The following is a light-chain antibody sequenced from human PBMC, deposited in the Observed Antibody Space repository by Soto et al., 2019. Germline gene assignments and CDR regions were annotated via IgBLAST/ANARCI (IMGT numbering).Light chain of an antibody. CDR2: DVS. CDR3: TSYTRSTFFYV. Sequence: QSALTQPASVSGSPGQSIAISCTGVRNDVADGYDYVSWYQQHPGQAPQLIIYDVSNRPSGVSDRFSGSKSGNTASLTISALQADDESECYGTSYTRSTFFYVFGSETKVTGL. CDR1: RNDVADGYDY. J-gene: IGLJ1*01. V-gene: IGLV2-14*03.